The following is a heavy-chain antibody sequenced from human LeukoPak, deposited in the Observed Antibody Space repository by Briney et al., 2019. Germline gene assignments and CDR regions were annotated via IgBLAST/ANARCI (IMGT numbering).Heavy chain of an antibody. Sequence: GGSLRLSCAASGFTFSSYWMHWVRQAPGKGLVWVSRINSDGSSTNYADSVKGRFTISRDNTKNSLYLQMNSLRAEDTAVYYCARDSSTMVRGVFGIWGQGTMVTVSS. CDR2: INSDGSST. J-gene: IGHJ3*02. D-gene: IGHD3-10*01. CDR3: ARDSSTMVRGVFGI. CDR1: GFTFSSYW. V-gene: IGHV3-74*01.